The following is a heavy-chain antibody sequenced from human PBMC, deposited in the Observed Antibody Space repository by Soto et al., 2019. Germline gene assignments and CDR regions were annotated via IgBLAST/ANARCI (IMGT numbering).Heavy chain of an antibody. CDR1: GGTFSSYA. CDR3: ARDRYCSGGSCYSDYFDY. Sequence: QVQLVQSGAQVKKPGSSVKVSCKASGGTFSSYAISWVRHAPGQGREWMGGIIPIFGTANYAQKFQGRVTITADESTNTAYMELSSLRAEDTAVYYCARDRYCSGGSCYSDYFDYWGQGTLVTVSS. CDR2: IIPIFGTA. V-gene: IGHV1-69*01. J-gene: IGHJ4*02. D-gene: IGHD2-15*01.